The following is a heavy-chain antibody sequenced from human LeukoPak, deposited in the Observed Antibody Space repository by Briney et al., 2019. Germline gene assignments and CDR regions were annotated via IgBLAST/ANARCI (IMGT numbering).Heavy chain of an antibody. J-gene: IGHJ4*02. CDR1: GFTFSSYA. CDR3: ARDHRYCSSTSCYFRNFDY. D-gene: IGHD2-2*01. Sequence: GKSLRLSCAAWGFTFSSYAMHWVRQAPGKRLEWVAVISYDGSNKYYADSVKGRFTISRDNSKNTLYLQMNSLRAEDTPVYYCARDHRYCSSTSCYFRNFDYWGKGPLVTVSS. CDR2: ISYDGSNK. V-gene: IGHV3-30*01.